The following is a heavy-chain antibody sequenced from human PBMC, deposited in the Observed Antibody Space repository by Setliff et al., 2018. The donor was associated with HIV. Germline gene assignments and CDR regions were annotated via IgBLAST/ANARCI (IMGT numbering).Heavy chain of an antibody. CDR1: GYSISRGYY. CDR2: IYHSGIT. J-gene: IGHJ3*02. CDR3: ARLGYSGSLVGAFDI. D-gene: IGHD1-26*01. Sequence: SETLSLTCTVSGYSISRGYYWGWIRQPPGKGLEWIGSIYHSGITYYNSSLKSRVTISVDTSKNQFSLNLTSVTAADTAVYYCARLGYSGSLVGAFDIWGQGTMVTVSS. V-gene: IGHV4-38-2*02.